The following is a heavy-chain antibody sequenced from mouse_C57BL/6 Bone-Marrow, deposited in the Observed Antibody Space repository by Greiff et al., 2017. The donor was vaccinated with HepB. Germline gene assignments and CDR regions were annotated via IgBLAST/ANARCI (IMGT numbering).Heavy chain of an antibody. CDR1: GYTFTSYW. D-gene: IGHD1-1*01. Sequence: QVQLQQSGAELVKPGASVKMSCKASGYTFTSYWITWVKQRPGQGLEWIGDIYPGSGSTNYNEKFKSKATLTVATSSSTAYMQLSSLTSEDSAVYYCARDYGSSYPWFAYWGQGTLVTVSA. CDR2: IYPGSGST. J-gene: IGHJ3*01. V-gene: IGHV1-55*01. CDR3: ARDYGSSYPWFAY.